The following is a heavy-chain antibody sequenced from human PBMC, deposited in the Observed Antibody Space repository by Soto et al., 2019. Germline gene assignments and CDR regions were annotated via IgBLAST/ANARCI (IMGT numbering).Heavy chain of an antibody. CDR2: ISGSDGST. CDR3: AKSLGGYCSGGNCCGYYYYGMDV. D-gene: IGHD2-15*01. Sequence: EVQLLESGGGLVQPGGSLRLSCVVSGFTFSSYAMSWVRQAPGKGLEWVSGISGSDGSTYYADSVKGRFSISRDNSKNPLSLQRNSLRAEGTAVYYCAKSLGGYCSGGNCCGYYYYGMDVWGQGTTVTVSS. V-gene: IGHV3-23*01. J-gene: IGHJ6*02. CDR1: GFTFSSYA.